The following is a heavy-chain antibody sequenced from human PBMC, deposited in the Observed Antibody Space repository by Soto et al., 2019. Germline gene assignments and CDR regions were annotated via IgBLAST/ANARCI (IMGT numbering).Heavy chain of an antibody. D-gene: IGHD3-10*01. Sequence: QVQLVESGGGVVQPGRSLRLSCAASGFTFSSYGMHWVRQAPGKGLEWVAVIWYDGSNKYYADSVKGRFTISRDNSKNTLYLQMNSLRAEDTAVYYCARGGRFGPNLDAFDIWGQGTMVTVSS. V-gene: IGHV3-33*01. CDR3: ARGGRFGPNLDAFDI. CDR1: GFTFSSYG. J-gene: IGHJ3*02. CDR2: IWYDGSNK.